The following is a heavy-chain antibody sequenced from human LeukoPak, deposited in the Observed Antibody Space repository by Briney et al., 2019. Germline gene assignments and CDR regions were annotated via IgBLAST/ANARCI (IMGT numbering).Heavy chain of an antibody. Sequence: SETLSLTCTVSGSISSGDYYWSWIRQPPGKGLEWIGYIYYSGSTYYNPSLKSRVTISVDTSKNQFSLKLSSVTAADTAVYYCARARLTTVTTDFDPWGQGTLVTVSS. CDR2: IYYSGST. CDR1: GSISSGDYY. V-gene: IGHV4-30-4*01. J-gene: IGHJ5*02. D-gene: IGHD4-17*01. CDR3: ARARLTTVTTDFDP.